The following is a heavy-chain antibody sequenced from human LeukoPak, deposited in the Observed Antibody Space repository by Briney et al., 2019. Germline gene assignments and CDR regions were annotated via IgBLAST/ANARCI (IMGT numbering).Heavy chain of an antibody. CDR2: IRYSGHT. J-gene: IGHJ5*02. CDR3: ARYNWNTWFDP. V-gene: IGHV4-61*01. CDR1: GDSVSNDRYY. Sequence: SETLSLTCTVSGDSVSNDRYYWTWIRQSPGKGLEWIAYIRYSGHTNYNPFLDTRVTISLDASKNQLSLRLYSVTAADTAMYYCARYNWNTWFDPWGQGALVTVSS. D-gene: IGHD1-1*01.